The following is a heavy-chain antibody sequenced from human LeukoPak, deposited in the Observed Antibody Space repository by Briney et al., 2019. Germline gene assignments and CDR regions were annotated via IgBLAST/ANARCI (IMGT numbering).Heavy chain of an antibody. CDR2: INSDGYST. V-gene: IGHV3-74*01. Sequence: GGSLRLSCAASGFTFSSYWMHWVRQAPGKGLVWVSRINSDGYSTSYAGSVKGRFTISRENAKNTLYLQMNSLSAEDTAVYYCARGTAVAGTDYWGQGTLVTVSS. J-gene: IGHJ4*02. D-gene: IGHD6-19*01. CDR1: GFTFSSYW. CDR3: ARGTAVAGTDY.